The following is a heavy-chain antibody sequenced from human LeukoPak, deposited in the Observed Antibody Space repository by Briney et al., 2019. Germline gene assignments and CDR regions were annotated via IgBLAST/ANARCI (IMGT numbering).Heavy chain of an antibody. CDR3: ARSSYSSSSSV. V-gene: IGHV3-48*01. Sequence: GGSLGLSCAASGFTFSSYSMNWVRQAPGKGLEWVSYISSSSSTIYYADSVKGRFTISRDNAKNSLYLQMNSLRAEDTAVYYCARSSYSSSSSVWGQGTMVTVSS. CDR1: GFTFSSYS. CDR2: ISSSSSTI. J-gene: IGHJ3*01. D-gene: IGHD6-6*01.